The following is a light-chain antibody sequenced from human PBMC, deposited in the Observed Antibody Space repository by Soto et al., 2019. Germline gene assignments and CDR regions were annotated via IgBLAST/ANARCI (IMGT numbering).Light chain of an antibody. CDR1: NIGSKG. J-gene: IGLJ2*01. CDR2: SDT. Sequence: SYELTQPPSVSVAPGETARISCGGNNIGSKGVHWYQQKPGQAPVLVIYSDTDLPPVIPERFSGSNSTNMATLTISRVEAGDEADYYCQVWDSGSAHVLFGEGTQLTVL. CDR3: QVWDSGSAHVL. V-gene: IGLV3-21*01.